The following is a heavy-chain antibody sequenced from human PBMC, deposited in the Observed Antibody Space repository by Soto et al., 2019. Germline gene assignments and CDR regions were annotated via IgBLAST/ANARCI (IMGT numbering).Heavy chain of an antibody. Sequence: SETLSLTCTVSGGSISSGDYFWSWIRQPPGKGLEWIGYIYYSGTTSYNPSLKSRVTISVDTSKNQFSLKLSSVTAADTAVYYCARAEIVVVTAIPPSWFDPRGQGTLVTVSS. CDR3: ARAEIVVVTAIPPSWFDP. J-gene: IGHJ5*02. V-gene: IGHV4-30-4*01. CDR2: IYYSGTT. D-gene: IGHD2-21*02. CDR1: GGSISSGDYF.